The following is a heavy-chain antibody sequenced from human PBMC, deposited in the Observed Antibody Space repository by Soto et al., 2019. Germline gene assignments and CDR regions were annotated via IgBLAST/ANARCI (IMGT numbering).Heavy chain of an antibody. J-gene: IGHJ5*02. CDR3: ARMESFGSLNWFDP. Sequence: AALKVSYKASAYTFTNNDVSWVRQATGQGLEWMGWMNPGSGDTGYAQKFQGRITMNRDISIATAYMELNSLTSEDTDIYYCARMESFGSLNWFDPWGQGTLVTVSS. CDR1: AYTFTNND. V-gene: IGHV1-8*02. CDR2: MNPGSGDT. D-gene: IGHD5-18*01.